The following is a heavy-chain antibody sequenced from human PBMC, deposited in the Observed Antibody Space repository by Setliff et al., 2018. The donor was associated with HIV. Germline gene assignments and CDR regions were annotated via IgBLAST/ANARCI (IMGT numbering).Heavy chain of an antibody. D-gene: IGHD2-8*01. V-gene: IGHV1-69*05. CDR1: GDTFSNSL. Sequence: SVKVSCKASGDTFSNSLITWVRQAPGQGLEWMGGSIPPYGSRNYAQRFQGRVTMTTDEVMSTAYMELTSLTPDDTAVYYCASGSGYCTNGVCYIGVHKIPDRYYSDYWGQGTLVTVSS. J-gene: IGHJ4*02. CDR2: SIPPYGSR. CDR3: ASGSGYCTNGVCYIGVHKIPDRYYSDY.